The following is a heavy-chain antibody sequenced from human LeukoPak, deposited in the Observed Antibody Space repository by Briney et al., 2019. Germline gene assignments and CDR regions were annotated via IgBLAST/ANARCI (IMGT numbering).Heavy chain of an antibody. CDR3: ARGPPFDY. CDR2: IYYSGST. CDR1: GGSISSYY. Sequence: SEALSLTCTVSGGSISSYYWSWIRQPPGKGLEWIGYIYYSGSTKYNPSLKSRVTISVDTSKNQFSLKLNSVTAADTAVYYCARGPPFDYWGQGTLVTVSS. V-gene: IGHV4-59*01. J-gene: IGHJ4*02.